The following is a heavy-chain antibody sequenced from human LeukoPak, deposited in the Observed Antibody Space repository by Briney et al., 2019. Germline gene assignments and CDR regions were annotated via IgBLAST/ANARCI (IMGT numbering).Heavy chain of an antibody. CDR3: AREVGAFDY. CDR2: IYYSGST. D-gene: IGHD1-26*01. Sequence: KPSETLSLTCTVPGGSISSYYWSWIRQPPGKGLEWIGYIYYSGSTNYNPPLKSRVTISVDTSKNQFSLKLSSVTAADTAVYYCAREVGAFDYWGQGTLVTVSS. J-gene: IGHJ4*02. V-gene: IGHV4-59*01. CDR1: GGSISSYY.